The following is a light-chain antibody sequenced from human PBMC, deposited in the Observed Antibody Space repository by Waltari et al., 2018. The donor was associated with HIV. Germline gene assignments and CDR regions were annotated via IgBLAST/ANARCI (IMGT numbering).Light chain of an antibody. V-gene: IGLV2-8*01. Sequence: SALTQPPSASGSPGQSVTISCPGTSSDYGGDTYVSWYQQHPGKAPTLIIYEVRKRPSGVPYRFSGSKSGNTASLTVSGLQAEDEADYYCSSYSANNNFDVFGTGTKVTVL. J-gene: IGLJ1*01. CDR1: SSDYGGDTY. CDR3: SSYSANNNFDV. CDR2: EVR.